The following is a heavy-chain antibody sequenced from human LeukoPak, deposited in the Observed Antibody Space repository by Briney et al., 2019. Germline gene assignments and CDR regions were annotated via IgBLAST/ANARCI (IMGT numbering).Heavy chain of an antibody. CDR2: ISYDGSNK. Sequence: GGSLRISCAASGFTFSSYAMHWVRQAPGKGLEWVAVISYDGSNKYYADSVKGRFTISRDNSKNTLYLQMNSLRAEDTAVYYCARDRMGATKEYYFDYWGQGTLVTVSS. J-gene: IGHJ4*02. CDR3: ARDRMGATKEYYFDY. CDR1: GFTFSSYA. D-gene: IGHD1-26*01. V-gene: IGHV3-30*04.